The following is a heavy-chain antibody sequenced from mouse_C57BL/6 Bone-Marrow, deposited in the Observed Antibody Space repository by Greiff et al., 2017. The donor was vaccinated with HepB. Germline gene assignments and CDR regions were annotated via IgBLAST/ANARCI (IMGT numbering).Heavy chain of an antibody. CDR1: GYSITSGYY. CDR2: ISYDGSN. V-gene: IGHV3-6*01. J-gene: IGHJ3*01. Sequence: ESGPGLVKPSQSLSLTCSVTGYSITSGYYWNWIRQFPGNKLEWMGYISYDGSNNYNPSLKNRISITRDTSKNQFFLKLNSVTTEDTATYYCARDRDYGSMFAYWGQGTLVTVSA. CDR3: ARDRDYGSMFAY. D-gene: IGHD1-1*01.